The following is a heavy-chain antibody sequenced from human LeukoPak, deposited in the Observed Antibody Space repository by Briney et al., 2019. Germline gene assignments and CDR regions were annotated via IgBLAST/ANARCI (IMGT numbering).Heavy chain of an antibody. V-gene: IGHV4-4*07. D-gene: IGHD3-10*01. CDR2: IYTSGST. CDR3: AIVSYYGSGSYGRFWFDP. Sequence: SETLSLTCTVSGGSISGYYWSWIRQPAGKGLERIGRIYTSGSTNYNPSLKSRVTMSVDTSKNQFSLKLSSVTAADTAVYYCAIVSYYGSGSYGRFWFDPWGQGTLATVSS. J-gene: IGHJ5*02. CDR1: GGSISGYY.